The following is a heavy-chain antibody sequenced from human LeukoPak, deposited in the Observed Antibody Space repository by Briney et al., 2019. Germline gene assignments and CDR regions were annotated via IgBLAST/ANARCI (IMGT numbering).Heavy chain of an antibody. CDR2: IWYDGSNK. J-gene: IGHJ6*02. V-gene: IGHV3-33*01. D-gene: IGHD4-23*01. Sequence: GGSLRLSCAASGFTFSSYGMHWVRQAPGKGLEWVAAIWYDGSNKYYADSVKGRFTISRDNSKNTLYLQMNSLRAEDTAVYYYARGTTLVTEYGMDYWGQGTTVTVSS. CDR1: GFTFSSYG. CDR3: ARGTTLVTEYGMDY.